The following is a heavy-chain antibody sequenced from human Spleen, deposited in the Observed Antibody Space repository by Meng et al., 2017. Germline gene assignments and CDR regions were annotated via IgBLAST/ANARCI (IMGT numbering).Heavy chain of an antibody. CDR2: IGHSGTT. Sequence: QVQLRESGPGLVKPSETLSLTVSVSGGSISTSGYYWGWIRQPPGKGLEWIGSIGHSGTTYYTPSLRRRVTVSIDTSKNQFSLEVTSVTVADTAVYYCVRSSGWVRTGFDPWGQGTLVTVSS. J-gene: IGHJ5*02. CDR3: VRSSGWVRTGFDP. V-gene: IGHV4-39*01. CDR1: GGSISTSGYY. D-gene: IGHD6-19*01.